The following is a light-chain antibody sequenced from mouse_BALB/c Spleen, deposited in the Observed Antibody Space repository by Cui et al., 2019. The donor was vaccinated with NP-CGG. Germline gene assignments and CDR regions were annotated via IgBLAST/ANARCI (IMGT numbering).Light chain of an antibody. V-gene: IGLV1*01. CDR1: TGAVTTSNY. J-gene: IGLJ1*01. CDR2: GTN. CDR3: ALWYSNHWV. Sequence: AVAHQESALTTSPGETVTLTCRSSTGAVTTSNYANWVQEKPDHLFTGLIGGTNNRPPGVPARFSGSLIGDKAALTITGAQTEDEAIYFCALWYSNHWVFGGGTKLTVL.